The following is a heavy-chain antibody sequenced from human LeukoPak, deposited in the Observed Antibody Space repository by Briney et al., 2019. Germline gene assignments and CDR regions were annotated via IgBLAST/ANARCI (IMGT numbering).Heavy chain of an antibody. Sequence: QPGRSLRLSCADSGFTFSTYAMHWVRQAPGKGLEWVAVMSYDGRFEYYADSVKGRFTISRDNSKNTLYLHMNSLSTEDTVVYYCARCSTSSGRSVRWFDPWGQGTLVTVSP. CDR1: GFTFSTYA. D-gene: IGHD3-22*01. J-gene: IGHJ5*02. CDR2: MSYDGRFE. CDR3: ARCSTSSGRSVRWFDP. V-gene: IGHV3-30*04.